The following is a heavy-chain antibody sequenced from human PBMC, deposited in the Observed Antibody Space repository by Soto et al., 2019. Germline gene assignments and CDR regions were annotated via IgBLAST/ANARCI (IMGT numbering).Heavy chain of an antibody. V-gene: IGHV3-23*01. CDR3: AKRGIEVAGKYRWFDP. J-gene: IGHJ5*02. CDR2: ISASGGTT. Sequence: EVQLLESGGGLVQPGGSLSLSCAASGFTFSYYAMTWVRQAPGKGLEWVSTISASGGTTYYADSVKGRFTISRDNSKNTQYLQMNSLRAEDSAVYYCAKRGIEVAGKYRWFDPWGQGTLVTVSS. D-gene: IGHD6-19*01. CDR1: GFTFSYYA.